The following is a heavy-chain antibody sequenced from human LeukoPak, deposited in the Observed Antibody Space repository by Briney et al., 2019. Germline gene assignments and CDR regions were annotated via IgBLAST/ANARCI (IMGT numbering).Heavy chain of an antibody. CDR1: GGTFSSYA. Sequence: SVKVSCKASGGTFSSYAISWVRQAPGQGLEWMGGIIPILGTANYAQKFQGRVTITTDESTSTAYMELSSLRSEDTAVYYCARGIAAAGFFDYWGQGTLVTVSS. CDR3: ARGIAAAGFFDY. D-gene: IGHD6-13*01. J-gene: IGHJ4*02. CDR2: IIPILGTA. V-gene: IGHV1-69*05.